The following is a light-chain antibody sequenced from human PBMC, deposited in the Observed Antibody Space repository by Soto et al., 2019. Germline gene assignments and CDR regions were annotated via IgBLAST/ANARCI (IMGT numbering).Light chain of an antibody. CDR3: SSHAAINV. J-gene: IGLJ1*01. CDR2: EVD. Sequence: QSALTQPPSASGSPGQSVTISCTGSSSDVGGYNYVSWYQHHPGKAPKLIIYEVDKRSSGVPDRFSGSKSGNTASLTVSGFQAEDEADYYCSSHAAINVFGTGTKLTVL. V-gene: IGLV2-8*01. CDR1: SSDVGGYNY.